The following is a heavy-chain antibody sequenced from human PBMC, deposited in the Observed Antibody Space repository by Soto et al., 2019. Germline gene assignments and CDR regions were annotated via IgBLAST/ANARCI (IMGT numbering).Heavy chain of an antibody. D-gene: IGHD6-13*01. V-gene: IGHV3-33*01. CDR2: IWYDGSNK. J-gene: IGHJ4*02. Sequence: PGGSLRLSCAASGFTFSSYGMHWVRQAPGKGLEWVAVIWYDGSNKYYAASVKGRFTISRDNSKNTLYLQMNSLRAEDTAVYYCARDNDSSSWYTKYYFDYWGQGTLVPVSS. CDR1: GFTFSSYG. CDR3: ARDNDSSSWYTKYYFDY.